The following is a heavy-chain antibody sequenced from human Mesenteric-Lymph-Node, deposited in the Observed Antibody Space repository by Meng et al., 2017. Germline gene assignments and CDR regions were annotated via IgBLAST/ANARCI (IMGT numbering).Heavy chain of an antibody. D-gene: IGHD6-13*01. V-gene: IGHV1-18*04. CDR3: ARDRSTSWYYFDY. J-gene: IGHJ4*02. Sequence: ASVKVSCKASGYTFTGYYLHWVRQAPGQGLEWMGWISPYNGNTNYIQKFQGRVTMTADTSTTTAYMELRSLTSDDTAVYYCARDRSTSWYYFDYWGQGTLVTVSS. CDR2: ISPYNGNT. CDR1: GYTFTGYY.